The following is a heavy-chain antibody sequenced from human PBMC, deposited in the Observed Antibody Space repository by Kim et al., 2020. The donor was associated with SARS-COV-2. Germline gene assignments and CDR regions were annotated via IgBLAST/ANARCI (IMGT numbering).Heavy chain of an antibody. CDR1: GGPISNYY. J-gene: IGHJ5*02. V-gene: IGHV4-59*08. D-gene: IGHD6-13*01. CDR3: ARRGSSTLFDP. CDR2: IYYSGST. Sequence: SETLSLTCTVSGGPISNYYWSWIRQPPGKGLEWIGYIYYSGSTNYNPSPKSRGTISVDTSKNQFSLKLSSVTAADTAVDYCARRGSSTLFDPWCQGTLVT.